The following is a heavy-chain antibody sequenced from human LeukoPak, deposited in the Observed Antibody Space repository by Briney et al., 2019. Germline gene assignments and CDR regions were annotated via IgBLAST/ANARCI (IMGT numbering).Heavy chain of an antibody. CDR2: MYSSGST. CDR1: GGSISSYF. J-gene: IGHJ6*03. CDR3: ARSVGGTYYTNYMDV. Sequence: SETLSLTCTVSGGSISSYFWTWIRQPAGKGLEWIGRMYSSGSTIYNPSLKSRVAMSVDTAKNQFSLKLSSATAADTAVYYCARSVGGTYYTNYMDVWGRGTTVTVSS. D-gene: IGHD1-26*01. V-gene: IGHV4-4*07.